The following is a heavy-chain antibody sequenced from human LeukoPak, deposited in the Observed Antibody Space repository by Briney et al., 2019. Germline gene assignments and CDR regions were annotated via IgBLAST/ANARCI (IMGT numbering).Heavy chain of an antibody. CDR3: AREGEVGTTWSWFGP. Sequence: SQTLSLTCAISGDSVSSNSAAWNWIRQSPSRGLEWLGRTYYRSKWYNHYAVSLKSRITINPDTSKNQFSLQLNSVTPEDTAIYFCAREGEVGTTWSWFGPWGQGTLVTVSS. V-gene: IGHV6-1*01. D-gene: IGHD1-26*01. CDR2: TYYRSKWYN. CDR1: GDSVSSNSAA. J-gene: IGHJ5*02.